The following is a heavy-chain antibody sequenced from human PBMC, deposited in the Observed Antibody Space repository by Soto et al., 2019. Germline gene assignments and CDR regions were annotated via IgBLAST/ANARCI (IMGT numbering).Heavy chain of an antibody. CDR3: ATWVDYGDFEGFDF. CDR2: VDNNGGGS. J-gene: IGHJ4*02. D-gene: IGHD4-17*01. V-gene: IGHV1-2*04. Sequence: ASVNVSYKTSGYSNTDYKLHWVRQAPGQGNEWMGWVDNNGGGSNSAQKFQGSVTMTWDTSITTAYLDLTRLTTNVTVTYFCATWVDYGDFEGFDFWGQGTLVTVSS. CDR1: GYSNTDYK.